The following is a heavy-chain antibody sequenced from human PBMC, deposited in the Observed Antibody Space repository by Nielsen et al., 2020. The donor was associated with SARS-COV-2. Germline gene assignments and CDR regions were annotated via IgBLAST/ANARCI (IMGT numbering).Heavy chain of an antibody. CDR3: ASGPYSSGWYYFDY. V-gene: IGHV4-39*07. Sequence: WIRQPPGKGLEWIGSVYYSGSTYYNPSLKSRVTTSVDTSKNQFSLKLSSVTAADTAVYYCASGPYSSGWYYFDYWGQGTLVTVSS. D-gene: IGHD6-19*01. CDR2: VYYSGST. J-gene: IGHJ4*02.